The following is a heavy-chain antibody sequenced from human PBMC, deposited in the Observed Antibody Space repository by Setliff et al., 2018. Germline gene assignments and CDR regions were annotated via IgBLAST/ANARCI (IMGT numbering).Heavy chain of an antibody. V-gene: IGHV1-2*02. CDR1: GYTFTGYY. CDR2: INPNSGGT. Sequence: PSVKVSCKASGYTFTGYYIHWVRQAPGQGLEWMGYINPNSGGTSSAQNFQGRVTITRDTSIDTAFMELSRLTSDDTAMYYCATEMGLKHLDYWGQGTLVTVSS. D-gene: IGHD1-26*01. J-gene: IGHJ4*02. CDR3: ATEMGLKHLDY.